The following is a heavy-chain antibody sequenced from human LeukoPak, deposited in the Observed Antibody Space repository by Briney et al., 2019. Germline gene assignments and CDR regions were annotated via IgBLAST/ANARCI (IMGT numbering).Heavy chain of an antibody. CDR1: GGFISSYY. CDR2: LYYSGRP. CDR3: AREGLRFLEWASDAFDI. Sequence: PSETLSLTCTVSGGFISSYYWSWIRQPPGKGLEGIGYLYYSGRPNYNPSLKSRVTISVDTSKNQFYLKLSSVTAADTAVYYCAREGLRFLEWASDAFDIWGQGTMVTVSS. V-gene: IGHV4-59*01. J-gene: IGHJ3*02. D-gene: IGHD3-3*01.